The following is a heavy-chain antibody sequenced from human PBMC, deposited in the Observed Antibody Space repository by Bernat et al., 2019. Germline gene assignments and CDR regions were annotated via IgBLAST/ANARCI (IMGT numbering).Heavy chain of an antibody. CDR1: GFTFSNAW. D-gene: IGHD6-6*01. J-gene: IGHJ4*02. V-gene: IGHV3-15*01. CDR3: ATGSSSSGY. CDR2: IKSKTDGGTT. Sequence: EVQLVESGGGLLKPGGSLRLSCAASGFTFSNAWISWVRQAPGKGLEWVGRIKSKTDGGTTDYAAPVKGRFTTSRDEPKNPLYLQMNSLKAEDTAVYYCATGSSSSGYWGQGTLVTVSS.